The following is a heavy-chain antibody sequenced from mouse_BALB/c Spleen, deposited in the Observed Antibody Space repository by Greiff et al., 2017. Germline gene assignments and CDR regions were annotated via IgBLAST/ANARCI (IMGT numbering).Heavy chain of an antibody. J-gene: IGHJ3*01. CDR3: AREGVPWGASY. D-gene: IGHD2-14*01. Sequence: EVQLQQSGPGLVKPSQSLSLTCTVTGYSITSDYAWNWIRQFPGNKLEWMGYISYSGSTSYNPSLKSRISITRDTSKNQFFLQLNSVTTEDTATYYCAREGVPWGASYWGQGTLVTVSA. V-gene: IGHV3-2*02. CDR2: ISYSGST. CDR1: GYSITSDYA.